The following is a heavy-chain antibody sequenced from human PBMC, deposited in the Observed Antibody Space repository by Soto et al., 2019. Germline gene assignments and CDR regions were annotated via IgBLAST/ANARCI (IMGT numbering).Heavy chain of an antibody. V-gene: IGHV4-59*08. CDR1: GGSISSYY. CDR3: ARHSGKRGQYQLLDY. J-gene: IGHJ4*02. CDR2: IYYSGST. Sequence: SETLSLTCTVSGGSISSYYWSWIRQPPGKGLEWIGNIYYSGSTNYNPSLKSRVTISVDTSKNQFSLKLSSVTAADTAVYFCARHSGKRGQYQLLDYWGQGTLVTVSS. D-gene: IGHD2-2*01.